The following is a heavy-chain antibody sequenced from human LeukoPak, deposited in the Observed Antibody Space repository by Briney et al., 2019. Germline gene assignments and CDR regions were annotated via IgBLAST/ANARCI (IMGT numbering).Heavy chain of an antibody. CDR3: ARKHSGYDY. Sequence: GASVKVSCKASGYTFTSYGISWVRQAPGQGLEWMGWISAYNGNTNYAQKFQGRVTITADESTSTAYMELSSLRSEDTAVYYCARKHSGYDYWGQGTLVTVSS. CDR1: GYTFTSYG. V-gene: IGHV1-18*01. D-gene: IGHD5-12*01. CDR2: ISAYNGNT. J-gene: IGHJ4*02.